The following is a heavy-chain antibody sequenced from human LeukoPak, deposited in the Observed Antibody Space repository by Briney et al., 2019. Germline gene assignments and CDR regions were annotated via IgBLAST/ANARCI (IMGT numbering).Heavy chain of an antibody. Sequence: SSETLSLTCTVSGGSISSSSYYWGWIRQPPGKGLEWIGSIYYSGSTYYNPSLKSRVTISVDTSKNQFSLKLSSVTAADTAVYYCARHPGGFDPWGQGTLVTVSS. D-gene: IGHD1-26*01. CDR2: IYYSGST. V-gene: IGHV4-39*01. CDR3: ARHPGGFDP. CDR1: GGSISSSSYY. J-gene: IGHJ5*02.